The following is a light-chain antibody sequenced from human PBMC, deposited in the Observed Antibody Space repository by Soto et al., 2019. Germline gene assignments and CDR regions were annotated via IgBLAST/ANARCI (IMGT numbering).Light chain of an antibody. Sequence: DIQMTPSPSSLSASVGDRVTITCRASQSISSYLNWYQQRPGKAPKLLIYAASRLQGGVTSRFSGSVDGTDVTLTISSLQPEDSATYYCQQSYNSPWTFGQGTKVEIK. V-gene: IGKV1-39*01. CDR1: QSISSY. CDR2: AAS. J-gene: IGKJ1*01. CDR3: QQSYNSPWT.